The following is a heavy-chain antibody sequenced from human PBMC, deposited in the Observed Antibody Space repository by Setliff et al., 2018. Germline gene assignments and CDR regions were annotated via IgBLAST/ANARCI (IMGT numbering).Heavy chain of an antibody. CDR2: ISAYNGNT. J-gene: IGHJ3*02. D-gene: IGHD2-2*01. CDR3: ARVLFHCSSTSCYLDAFDI. Sequence: ASVKVSCKASGYTFISYGISWVRQAPGQGLEWMGWISAYNGNTNYAQELQGRVTMTTDTSTSTAYMELRSLRSDDTAVYYCARVLFHCSSTSCYLDAFDIWGQGTMVTVSS. V-gene: IGHV1-18*01. CDR1: GYTFISYG.